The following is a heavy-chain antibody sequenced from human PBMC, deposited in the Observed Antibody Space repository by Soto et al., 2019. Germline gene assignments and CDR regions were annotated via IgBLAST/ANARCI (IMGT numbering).Heavy chain of an antibody. CDR3: ARRLLTGSWFDP. Sequence: GGSLRLSCAASGFTFSSYWMSWVRQAPGKGLEWVANIKQDGSEKYYVDSVKGRFTISRDNTKNSLYLQMSSLRVEDTAVYYCARRLLTGSWFDPWGHGTLVTVSS. D-gene: IGHD3-10*01. V-gene: IGHV3-7*01. J-gene: IGHJ5*02. CDR1: GFTFSSYW. CDR2: IKQDGSEK.